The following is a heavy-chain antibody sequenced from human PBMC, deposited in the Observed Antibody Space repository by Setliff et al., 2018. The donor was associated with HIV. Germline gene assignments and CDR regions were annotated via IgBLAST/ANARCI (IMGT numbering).Heavy chain of an antibody. CDR1: GYTFSTYG. V-gene: IGHV1-18*01. CDR3: ARGPNYYDSSGYYYRDAFDI. D-gene: IGHD3-22*01. CDR2: ISAYNGNT. J-gene: IGHJ3*02. Sequence: ASVKVSCKASGYTFSTYGISWVRQAPGQGLEWMGWISAYNGNTNYAQKLQGRVTVTTDTSTSTAYMELRSLRSDDTAVYYCARGPNYYDSSGYYYRDAFDIWGQGTMVTVSS.